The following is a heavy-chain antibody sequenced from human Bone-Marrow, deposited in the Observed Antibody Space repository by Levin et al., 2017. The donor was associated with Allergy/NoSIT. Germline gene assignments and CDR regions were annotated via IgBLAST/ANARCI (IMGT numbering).Heavy chain of an antibody. CDR2: IYYSGST. CDR1: GGSISSYY. J-gene: IGHJ4*02. V-gene: IGHV4-59*01. Sequence: SETLSLTCTVSGGSISSYYWSWIRQPPGKGLEWIGYIYYSGSTNYNPSLKSRVTISVDTSKNQFSLKLSSVTAADTAVYYCARENDEGGVTSYWGQGTLVTVSS. D-gene: IGHD3-16*01. CDR3: ARENDEGGVTSY.